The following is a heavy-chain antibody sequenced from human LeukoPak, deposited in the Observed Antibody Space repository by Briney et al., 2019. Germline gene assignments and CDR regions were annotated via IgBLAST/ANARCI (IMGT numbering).Heavy chain of an antibody. CDR2: FDPEDGET. Sequence: ASVKVSCKVSGYTLTELSMHWVRQAPGKGLEWMGGFDPEDGETIYAQKFQGRVTMTEDTSTDTAHMELSSLRSEDTAVYYCATDFPPEVRGVTNFDYWGQGTLVTVSS. J-gene: IGHJ4*02. D-gene: IGHD3-10*01. CDR1: GYTLTELS. V-gene: IGHV1-24*01. CDR3: ATDFPPEVRGVTNFDY.